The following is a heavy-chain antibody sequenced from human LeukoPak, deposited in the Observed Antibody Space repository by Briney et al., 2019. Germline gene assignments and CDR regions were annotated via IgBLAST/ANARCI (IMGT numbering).Heavy chain of an antibody. J-gene: IGHJ4*02. Sequence: RASVKVSCKASGFTFTSSAVQWVRQARGQRLEWIGWIVVGSGNTNYAQKFQGRVTITADESTSTAYMELSSLRSEDTAVYYYARDLDYYDSSGYSSDYWGQGTLVTVSS. CDR2: IVVGSGNT. V-gene: IGHV1-58*01. CDR3: ARDLDYYDSSGYSSDY. CDR1: GFTFTSSA. D-gene: IGHD3-22*01.